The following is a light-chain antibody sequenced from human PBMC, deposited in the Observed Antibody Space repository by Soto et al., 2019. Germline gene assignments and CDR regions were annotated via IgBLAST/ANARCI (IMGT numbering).Light chain of an antibody. V-gene: IGKV3-20*01. CDR1: QSLSSSY. CDR3: RQHETLIT. Sequence: ELVYTQCPVTLSLWQGGSSTLSCRASQSLSSSYFAWYQHKPGQGPRLLIYGAFTRATGIPDSFSGSGSGTEFTLTISRLEPEDFAVYYCRQHETLITFGQGTRLEIK. CDR2: GAF. J-gene: IGKJ5*01.